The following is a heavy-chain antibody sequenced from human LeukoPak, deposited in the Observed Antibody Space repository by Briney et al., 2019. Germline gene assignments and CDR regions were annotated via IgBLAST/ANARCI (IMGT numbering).Heavy chain of an antibody. J-gene: IGHJ3*02. V-gene: IGHV1-18*01. CDR2: ITAAHKDT. Sequence: SMKVSCKASGYTFTKYGISWVRQATGQGLEWVGGITAAHKDTSYAQKFQGRVTVTTDTSTNTASMELRSLRSDDTAVYYCAISYNYDSSPYFDEAFDIWGQGTEVTVSS. D-gene: IGHD3-22*01. CDR3: AISYNYDSSPYFDEAFDI. CDR1: GYTFTKYG.